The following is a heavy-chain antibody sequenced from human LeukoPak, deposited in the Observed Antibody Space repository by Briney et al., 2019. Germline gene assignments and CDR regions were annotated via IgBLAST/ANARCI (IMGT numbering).Heavy chain of an antibody. J-gene: IGHJ5*02. CDR2: INHSGST. D-gene: IGHD2-15*01. CDR1: GGSFSGYY. V-gene: IGHV4-34*01. CDR3: ARGGLRRAYNWFDP. Sequence: TPSDTLSLTCAVYGGSFSGYYWSWIRQPPGKGLEWIGEINHSGSTNYNPSLKSRVTISVDTSKNQFSLKLSSVTAADAAVYYCARGGLRRAYNWFDPWGQGTLVTVFS.